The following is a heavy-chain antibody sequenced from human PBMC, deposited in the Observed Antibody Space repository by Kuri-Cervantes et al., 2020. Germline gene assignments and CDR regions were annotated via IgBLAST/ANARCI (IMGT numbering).Heavy chain of an antibody. J-gene: IGHJ5*02. CDR1: GYTFTGYY. V-gene: IGHV1-2*02. D-gene: IGHD2-21*02. CDR2: INPNSGGT. Sequence: ASVKVSCKASGYTFTGYYMHWVRQAPGQGLEWMGWINPNSGGTNYAQKFQGRVTMTRDTSISTAYMELSRLRSDDTAVYYCARDGGYCGGDCSSINWFDPWGQGTLVTVSS. CDR3: ARDGGYCGGDCSSINWFDP.